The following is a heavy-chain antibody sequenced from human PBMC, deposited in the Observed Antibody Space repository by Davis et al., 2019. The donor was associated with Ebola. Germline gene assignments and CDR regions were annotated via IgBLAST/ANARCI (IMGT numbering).Heavy chain of an antibody. V-gene: IGHV3-23*01. D-gene: IGHD3-10*01. J-gene: IGHJ4*02. CDR2: ISPSGGRT. Sequence: GESLKISCAASGFTFSSYAMTWVRQAPGKGLEWVSSISPSGGRTYYADSVRSRFTISRDNSKNTLYLQMNSLRAEDAAVYYCTRTFYSGSGTYYNPDYWGQGTLVTVSS. CDR1: GFTFSSYA. CDR3: TRTFYSGSGTYYNPDY.